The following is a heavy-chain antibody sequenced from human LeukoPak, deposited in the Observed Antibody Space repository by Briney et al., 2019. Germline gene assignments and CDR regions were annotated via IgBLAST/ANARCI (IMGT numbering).Heavy chain of an antibody. D-gene: IGHD5-24*01. CDR1: GGSFSGYH. J-gene: IGHJ4*02. V-gene: IGHV4-34*01. CDR3: ARDRRDLDY. Sequence: SETLSLTCAVYGGSFSGYHWSWIRQPPGKGLEWIGEINHSGSTNYNPSLKSRVTISVDTSKNQFSLKLSSVTAADAAVYYCARDRRDLDYWGQGTLVTVSS. CDR2: INHSGST.